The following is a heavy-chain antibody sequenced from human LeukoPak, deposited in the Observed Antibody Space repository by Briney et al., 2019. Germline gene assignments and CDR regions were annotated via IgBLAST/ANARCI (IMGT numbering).Heavy chain of an antibody. CDR2: INPNSGGA. V-gene: IGHV1-2*02. CDR3: ARDRGNYYGSGSYYIP. D-gene: IGHD3-10*01. Sequence: ASVKVSCKASGYTFTAYYVHWVRQAPGQGLEWMGWINPNSGGANYAQEFQGRVTMTRDTSISTAYMELSRLRSDDTAVCYCARDRGNYYGSGSYYIPWGQGTLVTVSS. CDR1: GYTFTAYY. J-gene: IGHJ5*02.